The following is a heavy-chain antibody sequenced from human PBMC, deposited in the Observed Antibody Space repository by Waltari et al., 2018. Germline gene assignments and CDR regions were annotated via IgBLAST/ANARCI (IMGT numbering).Heavy chain of an antibody. Sequence: QVQLVESGGGVVQPGRSLRLSCAASGFTFFTYGMHWVRQAPGKGLEWVAVIWYDGINKYDADSVKGRFTVSRDNSKNTLYLQMNSLRAEDTAVYYCARDASGLRYFDWLQALDYWGQGTLVTVSS. CDR3: ARDASGLRYFDWLQALDY. CDR2: IWYDGINK. CDR1: GFTFFTYG. J-gene: IGHJ4*02. V-gene: IGHV3-33*01. D-gene: IGHD3-9*01.